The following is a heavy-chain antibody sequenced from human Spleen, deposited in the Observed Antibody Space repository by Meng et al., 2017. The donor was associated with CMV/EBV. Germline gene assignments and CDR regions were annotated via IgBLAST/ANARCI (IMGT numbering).Heavy chain of an antibody. D-gene: IGHD4-17*01. Sequence: GGYLRLSCAASGFTFSSYSMHWVRQAPEKELEWVSSISTTSTYIYYAGSVRGRFTISRDNAKNSLSLQMHSLRAEDTAMYYCARDPYGDTLFDYWGQGTLVTVSS. CDR2: ISTTSTYI. J-gene: IGHJ4*02. V-gene: IGHV3-21*01. CDR1: GFTFSSYS. CDR3: ARDPYGDTLFDY.